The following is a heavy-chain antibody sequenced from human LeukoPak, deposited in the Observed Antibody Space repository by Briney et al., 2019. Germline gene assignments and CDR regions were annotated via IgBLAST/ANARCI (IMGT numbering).Heavy chain of an antibody. Sequence: ASVKVSCKASGYTFINYGISWVRQAPGQGLEWMGWNSVYNGYTKYAQKLQGRVTMTTDTSTSTAYMEVRSLTSDDTAVYYCARVQPNDYGDYGATGPDYWGQGTPVTVSS. CDR1: GYTFINYG. D-gene: IGHD4-17*01. CDR2: NSVYNGYT. J-gene: IGHJ4*02. V-gene: IGHV1-18*01. CDR3: ARVQPNDYGDYGATGPDY.